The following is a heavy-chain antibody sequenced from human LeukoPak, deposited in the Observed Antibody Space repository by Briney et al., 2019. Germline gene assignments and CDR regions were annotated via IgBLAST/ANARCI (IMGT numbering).Heavy chain of an antibody. D-gene: IGHD3-10*01. CDR1: GFTFSIYA. J-gene: IGHJ1*01. CDR2: IRGSGHST. CDR3: AKDYSSGSPEYFHH. V-gene: IGHV3-23*01. Sequence: GGSLRLSCAASGFTFSIYAMSWVRQAPGKGLEWVSSIRGSGHSTYYADSVKGRFTISRDNSKNTLYLQMNSLRAEDTAAYYCAKDYSSGSPEYFHHWGQGTLVTVSS.